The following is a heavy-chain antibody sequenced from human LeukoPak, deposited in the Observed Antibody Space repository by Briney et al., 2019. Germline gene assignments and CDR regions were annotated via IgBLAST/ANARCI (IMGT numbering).Heavy chain of an antibody. Sequence: SETLSLTCAVSGGSISSSNWWSWIRQPPGKGLEWIGEIYHSGSTNYNPSLKSRVTISVDTSKNQFSLKLSSVTAADTAVYYCARGRGGYYYYMDVWGKGTTVTVSS. V-gene: IGHV4-4*02. CDR2: IYHSGST. D-gene: IGHD3-16*01. CDR3: ARGRGGYYYYMDV. CDR1: GGSISSSNW. J-gene: IGHJ6*03.